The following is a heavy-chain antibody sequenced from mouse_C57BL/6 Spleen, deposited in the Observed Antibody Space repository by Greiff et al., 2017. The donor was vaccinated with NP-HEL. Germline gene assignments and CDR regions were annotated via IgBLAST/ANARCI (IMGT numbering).Heavy chain of an antibody. CDR1: GYTFTDYE. Sequence: QVQLKESGAELVRPGASVTLSCKASGYTFTDYEMHWVKQTPVHGLEWIGAIDPETGGTAYNQKFKGKAILTADKSSSTAYMELRSLTSEDSAVYYCTRDSNDWYFDVWGTGTTVTVSS. V-gene: IGHV1-15*01. CDR3: TRDSNDWYFDV. J-gene: IGHJ1*03. D-gene: IGHD2-5*01. CDR2: IDPETGGT.